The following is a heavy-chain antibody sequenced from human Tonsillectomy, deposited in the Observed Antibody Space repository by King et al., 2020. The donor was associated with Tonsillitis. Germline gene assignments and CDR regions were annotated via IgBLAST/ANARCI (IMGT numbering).Heavy chain of an antibody. CDR3: TTEVYYDILTGYYSALFDY. CDR2: IKSKTDGGTT. V-gene: IGHV3-15*01. CDR1: GFTFSCAW. Sequence: VQLVESGGGLVKSGGSLRLSCAASGFTFSCAWMSWVRQAPGKGLEWVGRIKSKTDGGTTDFAAPVKGRFTISRDDSKNTLYLQMNSLKTEDTAVYFCTTEVYYDILTGYYSALFDYWGQGTLVTVSS. D-gene: IGHD3-9*01. J-gene: IGHJ4*02.